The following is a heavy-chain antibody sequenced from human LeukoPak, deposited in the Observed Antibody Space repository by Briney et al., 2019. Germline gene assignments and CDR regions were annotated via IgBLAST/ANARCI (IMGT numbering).Heavy chain of an antibody. V-gene: IGHV3-33*01. Sequence: PGGSLRLSCAASGFTFSSYGMHWVRQAPGKGLEWVAVIWYDGSNKYYADSVKGRFTTSRDNSKNTLYLQMNSLRAEDTAVYYCARGQFRGYCSSTSCPWYYFDYWGQGTLVTVSS. CDR1: GFTFSSYG. CDR2: IWYDGSNK. J-gene: IGHJ4*02. D-gene: IGHD2-2*01. CDR3: ARGQFRGYCSSTSCPWYYFDY.